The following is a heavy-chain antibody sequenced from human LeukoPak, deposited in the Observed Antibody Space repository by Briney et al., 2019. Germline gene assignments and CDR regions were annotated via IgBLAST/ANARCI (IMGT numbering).Heavy chain of an antibody. CDR3: ARVDDSRGFPY. CDR1: GFTFNSYS. CDR2: ISTDSTTI. J-gene: IGHJ4*02. D-gene: IGHD3-22*01. V-gene: IGHV3-48*02. Sequence: PGGSLRLSCAASGFTFNSYSMDWVRQAPGKGLEWISYISTDSTTIYYADSVKGRFTISRDSAKNSLYLQMNSLKDDDTAVYYCARVDDSRGFPYWGQGTLVTVSS.